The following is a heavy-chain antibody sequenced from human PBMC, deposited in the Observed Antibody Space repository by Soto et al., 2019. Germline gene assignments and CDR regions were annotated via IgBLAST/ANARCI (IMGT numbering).Heavy chain of an antibody. D-gene: IGHD3-3*01. Sequence: GASVKVSCKASGGTFSSYAISWVRQAPGQGLEWMGGIIPIFGTANYAQTFQGRVTITADESTSTAYMELSSLRSEDTAVYYCARDPGVHYDFWSGYPNYYYYYGMDVWGQGTTVTVSS. CDR2: IIPIFGTA. V-gene: IGHV1-69*13. CDR1: GGTFSSYA. CDR3: ARDPGVHYDFWSGYPNYYYYYGMDV. J-gene: IGHJ6*02.